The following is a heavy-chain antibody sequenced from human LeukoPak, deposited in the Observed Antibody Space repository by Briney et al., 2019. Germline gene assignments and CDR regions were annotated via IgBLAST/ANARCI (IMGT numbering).Heavy chain of an antibody. CDR2: IYYSGST. J-gene: IGHJ4*02. CDR3: ASYLMVRGVMDY. D-gene: IGHD3-10*01. CDR1: GGSISSSSYY. V-gene: IGHV4-39*07. Sequence: SETLSLTCTVSGGSISSSSYYWGWIRQPPGKGLEWIGSIYYSGSTYYNPSLKSRVTISVDTSKNQFSLKLSSVTAADTAVYYCASYLMVRGVMDYWGQGTLVTVSS.